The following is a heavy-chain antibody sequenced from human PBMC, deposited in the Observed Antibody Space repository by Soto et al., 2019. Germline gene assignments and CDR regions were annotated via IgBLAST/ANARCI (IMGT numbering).Heavy chain of an antibody. J-gene: IGHJ3*02. CDR1: GFTFSSYA. CDR2: VSGSGGST. CDR3: ANVLLKSRIVRAAIVKTAFDI. D-gene: IGHD2-2*02. Sequence: EVQLLESGGGLVQPGGSLRLSCAASGFTFSSYAMSWVRQAPGKGLEWVSAVSGSGGSTYYADSVKGRFTIARDNSQHTQYQQMNSLRAEDTAVYYCANVLLKSRIVRAAIVKTAFDIWGQGTMVTVSS. V-gene: IGHV3-23*01.